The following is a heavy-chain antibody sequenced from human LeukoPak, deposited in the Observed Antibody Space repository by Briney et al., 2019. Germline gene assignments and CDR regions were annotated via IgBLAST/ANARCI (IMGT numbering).Heavy chain of an antibody. Sequence: ASVKVCCKPSGYTFTGYYLHWVRQAPGQALEWMGWISPNTGATVYAQNFQGRVTMSRDTSISTAYMDLSRLRSDDTAVYYCARDRVGSGWPRPFYFEFWGQGTLVTVSS. CDR1: GYTFTGYY. CDR3: ARDRVGSGWPRPFYFEF. J-gene: IGHJ4*02. CDR2: ISPNTGAT. V-gene: IGHV1-2*02. D-gene: IGHD6-19*01.